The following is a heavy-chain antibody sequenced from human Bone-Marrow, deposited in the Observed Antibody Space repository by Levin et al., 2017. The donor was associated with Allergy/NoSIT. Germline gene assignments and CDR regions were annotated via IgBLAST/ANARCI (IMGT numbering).Heavy chain of an antibody. D-gene: IGHD6-13*01. V-gene: IGHV3-53*01. Sequence: GGSLRLSCAASGFTVRDNYMSWVRQAPGKGLEWVSVINSGGGTNYADSVKGRFTISRDNSKNTLDLQMKSLRAEDTAVYYCARDSSSWYRAFEIWGQGTMVTVSS. CDR3: ARDSSSWYRAFEI. J-gene: IGHJ3*02. CDR2: INSGGGT. CDR1: GFTVRDNY.